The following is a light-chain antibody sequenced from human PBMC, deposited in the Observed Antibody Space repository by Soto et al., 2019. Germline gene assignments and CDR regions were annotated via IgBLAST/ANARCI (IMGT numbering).Light chain of an antibody. Sequence: EIVLTQSPGTLSLSPGERATLSCRASQSVTSTYLAWFQHKPGQAPRLLIYGTSNRATGIPDRFSGSGSGTDVTLTISRLEPEDFAVYYCQHYGSSLFTFGHGTRLEIK. CDR1: QSVTSTY. J-gene: IGKJ5*01. CDR3: QHYGSSLFT. CDR2: GTS. V-gene: IGKV3-20*01.